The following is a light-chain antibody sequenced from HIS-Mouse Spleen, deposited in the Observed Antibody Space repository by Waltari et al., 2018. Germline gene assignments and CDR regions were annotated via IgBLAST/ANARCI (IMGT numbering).Light chain of an antibody. Sequence: SYELTQPPSVSVSPGQTARLTCSGDALPKQSAYCYQQKSGQATVLVIYEDSKRPSGIPERFSGSSSGTMATLTISGAQVEDEADYYCYSTDSSGNHRVFGGGTKLTVL. CDR1: ALPKQS. CDR2: EDS. CDR3: YSTDSSGNHRV. J-gene: IGLJ2*01. V-gene: IGLV3-10*01.